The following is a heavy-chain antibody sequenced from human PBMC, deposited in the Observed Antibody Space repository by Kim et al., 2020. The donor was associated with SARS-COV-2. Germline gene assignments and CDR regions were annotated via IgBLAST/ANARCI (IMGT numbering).Heavy chain of an antibody. V-gene: IGHV4-59*01. D-gene: IGHD4-4*01. CDR3: ARDGGDGYSYFDY. Sequence: YNPSLKSRVTISVDTSKNQFSLKLSSVTAADTAVYYCARDGGDGYSYFDYWGQGTLVTVSS. J-gene: IGHJ4*02.